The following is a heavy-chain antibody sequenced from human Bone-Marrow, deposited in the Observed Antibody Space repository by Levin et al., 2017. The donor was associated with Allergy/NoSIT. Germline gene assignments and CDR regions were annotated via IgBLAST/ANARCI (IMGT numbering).Heavy chain of an antibody. D-gene: IGHD2-2*01. V-gene: IGHV3-74*01. CDR2: INSGGSAT. CDR3: AKGGCSATSCLDY. Sequence: ASVKVSCAVSGFTFSTYWMHWVRQAPGKGLVWVSRINSGGSATDYADSVKGRFTISRDNARNTLYLQMNSLSAEDTAVYYCAKGGCSATSCLDYWGQGTLVTVSS. J-gene: IGHJ4*02. CDR1: GFTFSTYW.